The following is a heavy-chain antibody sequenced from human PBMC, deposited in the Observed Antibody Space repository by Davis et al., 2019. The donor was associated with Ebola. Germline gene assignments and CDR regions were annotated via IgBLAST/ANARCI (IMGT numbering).Heavy chain of an antibody. CDR1: GFTFSSYG. J-gene: IGHJ4*02. CDR3: AKGRDWELLDY. Sequence: GESLKISCAASGFTFSSYGMHWVRQAPGKGLEWVAVIWYDGSNKYYADSVKGRFTISRDNSKNTLYLQMNSLRAEDTAVYYCAKGRDWELLDYWGQGTLVTVSS. V-gene: IGHV3-33*06. CDR2: IWYDGSNK. D-gene: IGHD1-26*01.